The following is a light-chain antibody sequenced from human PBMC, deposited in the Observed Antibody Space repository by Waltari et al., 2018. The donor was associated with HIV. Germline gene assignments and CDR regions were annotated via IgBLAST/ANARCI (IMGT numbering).Light chain of an antibody. CDR1: QSVLYTSNNKNY. CDR3: QQYYSAPFT. CDR2: WAS. V-gene: IGKV4-1*01. J-gene: IGKJ3*01. Sequence: IVMTQSPDSLPVSLGERATITCKSSQSVLYTSNNKNYLAWYQQKPGQPPKLLIYWASTRESGVPDRFSGSGSGTDFTLTISSLQAEDVAVYYCQQYYSAPFTFGPGTKVDIK.